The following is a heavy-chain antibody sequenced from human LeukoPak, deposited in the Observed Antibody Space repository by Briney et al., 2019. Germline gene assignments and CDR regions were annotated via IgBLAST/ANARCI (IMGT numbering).Heavy chain of an antibody. J-gene: IGHJ4*02. CDR2: ISSSSSYI. V-gene: IGHV3-21*01. CDR1: GFTFSSYS. D-gene: IGHD1-26*01. CDR3: ARSGSTYYFDY. Sequence: SGGSLRLSCAASGFTFSSYSMNWVRQAPGKGLEWVSSISSSSSYIYYADSVKGRFTISRDNAKNSLYLQMNSLRAEDTAVYYCARSGSTYYFDYWGQGTLVTVSS.